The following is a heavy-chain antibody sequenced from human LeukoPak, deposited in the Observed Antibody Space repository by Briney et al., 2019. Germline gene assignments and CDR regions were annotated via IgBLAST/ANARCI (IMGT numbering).Heavy chain of an antibody. CDR1: GYTFTSYA. CDR2: INAGNGNT. Sequence: ASVKVSCKASGYTFTSYAMHWVRQAPGQRLEWMGWINAGNGNTKYSQKFQGRVTITRDTSASTAYMELSSLRSEDTAVYYCARARLYCSSTSCYVGSGDFGYWGQGTLVTVSS. V-gene: IGHV1-3*01. CDR3: ARARLYCSSTSCYVGSGDFGY. D-gene: IGHD2-2*01. J-gene: IGHJ4*02.